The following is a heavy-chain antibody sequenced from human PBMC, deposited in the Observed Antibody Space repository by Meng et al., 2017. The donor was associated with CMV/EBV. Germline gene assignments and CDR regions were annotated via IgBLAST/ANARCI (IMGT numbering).Heavy chain of an antibody. D-gene: IGHD4-17*01. CDR3: AREVDDYGDGWYFDL. V-gene: IGHV1-69*01. CDR1: AGTCSRHA. J-gene: IGHJ2*01. CDR2: ITPSFGTA. Sequence: QVSLVRSGAEVKKPGAAVCVTGKASAGTCSRHAIRWVRQAPGQGREWMGGITPSFGTANYAQKFQGRVTITADESTSTAYMELSSLRSEDTAVYYCAREVDDYGDGWYFDLWGRGTLVTVSS.